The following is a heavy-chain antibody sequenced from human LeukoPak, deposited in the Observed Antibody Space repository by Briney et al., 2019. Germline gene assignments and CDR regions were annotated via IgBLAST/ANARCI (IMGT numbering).Heavy chain of an antibody. CDR1: GFTFSSYS. Sequence: GGSLRLSCAASGFTFSSYSMNWVRQAPGKGLEWVSSISSSSSYIYYADSVKGRFTISTDNAKNSMYLQMNSLRAEDTAVYYCASPGTMGGSDFDYWGQGTLVTVSS. J-gene: IGHJ4*02. CDR3: ASPGTMGGSDFDY. CDR2: ISSSSSYI. D-gene: IGHD1-7*01. V-gene: IGHV3-21*01.